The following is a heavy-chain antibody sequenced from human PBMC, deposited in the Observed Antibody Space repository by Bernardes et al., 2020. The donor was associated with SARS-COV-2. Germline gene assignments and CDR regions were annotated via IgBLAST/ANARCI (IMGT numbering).Heavy chain of an antibody. Sequence: GGSLRLSCAASGFTFNTYSIHWVRQAPGKGLEWVAVISDDGSNKEDADSVKGRFTISRDNSKNTVYLQMNSLRAEDTAVYYCARSKAGSSSWFYYFDYWGQGTLVTVSS. D-gene: IGHD6-13*01. J-gene: IGHJ4*02. CDR1: GFTFNTYS. CDR3: ARSKAGSSSWFYYFDY. V-gene: IGHV3-30-3*01. CDR2: ISDDGSNK.